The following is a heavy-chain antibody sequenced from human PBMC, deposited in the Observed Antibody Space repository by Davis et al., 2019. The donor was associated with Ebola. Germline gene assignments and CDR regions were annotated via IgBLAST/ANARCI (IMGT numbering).Heavy chain of an antibody. J-gene: IGHJ2*01. CDR2: ISSSSNYI. CDR3: VRDPALVVTGGGWFFGL. CDR1: GFTFGSNS. Sequence: PGGSLRLSCAASGFTFGSNSMNWVRRPPGKGLEWVSFISSSSNYIYYADSVKGRFTVSRDNAKNSLYLQMNSLRAEDTAVYYCVRDPALVVTGGGWFFGLWGRGTLVTVSS. V-gene: IGHV3-21*01. D-gene: IGHD2-21*02.